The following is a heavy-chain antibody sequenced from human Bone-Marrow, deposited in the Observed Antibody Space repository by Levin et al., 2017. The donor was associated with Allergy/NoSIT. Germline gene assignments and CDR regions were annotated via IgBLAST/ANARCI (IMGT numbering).Heavy chain of an antibody. J-gene: IGHJ6*02. D-gene: IGHD2-15*01. CDR3: ARDREGYISGWTYYHYYGMDV. CDR2: INPSGCIT. CDR1: GYTFTSHY. Sequence: ASVKVSCKASGYTFTSHYMHWVRQAPGQGPEWMGIINPSGCITTYAQKFQGRVTMTWDTSTSTIYMELSSLISEDTAVYYCARDREGYISGWTYYHYYGMDVWGQGTTVTVSS. V-gene: IGHV1-46*01.